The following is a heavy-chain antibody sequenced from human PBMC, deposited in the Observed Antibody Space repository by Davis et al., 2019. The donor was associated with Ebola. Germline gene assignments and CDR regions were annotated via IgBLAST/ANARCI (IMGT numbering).Heavy chain of an antibody. CDR2: INHSGST. Sequence: SETLSLTCAVYGGSFSGYYWSWIRQPPGKGLEWIGEINHSGSTNYNPSLKSRVTISVDTSKNQFSLKLSSVTAADTAVYYCARDEIAARRDYYYYYGMDVWGQGTTVTVSS. D-gene: IGHD6-6*01. J-gene: IGHJ6*02. CDR1: GGSFSGYY. CDR3: ARDEIAARRDYYYYYGMDV. V-gene: IGHV4-34*01.